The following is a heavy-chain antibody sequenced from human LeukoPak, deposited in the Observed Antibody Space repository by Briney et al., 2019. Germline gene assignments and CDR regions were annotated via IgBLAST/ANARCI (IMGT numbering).Heavy chain of an antibody. CDR2: ISAGGGST. D-gene: IGHD3-3*01. CDR3: AREIPIFGGAITIDY. CDR1: GFTFSSYA. Sequence: GGSLRLSCAASGFTFSSYAMSWVRQAPVKGLEWVSTISAGGGSTYYADSVKGRFTISRDNSENTLHLQMNSLRAEDTAVYYCAREIPIFGGAITIDYWGQGTLVTVSS. J-gene: IGHJ4*02. V-gene: IGHV3-23*01.